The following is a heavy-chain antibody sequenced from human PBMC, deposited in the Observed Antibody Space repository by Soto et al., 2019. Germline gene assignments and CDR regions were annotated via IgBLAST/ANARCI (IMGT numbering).Heavy chain of an antibody. D-gene: IGHD3-16*01. V-gene: IGHV3-33*01. CDR1: GFTFSSYG. CDR2: IWYDGNNK. J-gene: IGHJ6*03. Sequence: GGSLRLSCAASGFTFSSYGMHWVRQAPGKGLEWVAVIWYDGNNKFYADSVKGRFTISRDNSKNTLYLQMNSLRADDTAVYYCAGGSGYSYYYMDVWGKGTTVTVSS. CDR3: AGGSGYSYYYMDV.